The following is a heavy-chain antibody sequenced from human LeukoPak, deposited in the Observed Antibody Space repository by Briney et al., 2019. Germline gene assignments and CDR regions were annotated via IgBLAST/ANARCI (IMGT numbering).Heavy chain of an antibody. J-gene: IGHJ4*02. V-gene: IGHV3-21*01. CDR2: ISSSSSHM. Sequence: GGSLRLSCAASGFTLNSYSMNWVRQAPGKGLEWVSSISSSSSHMYYADSVKGRFTISRDNAKNSLYLQTNSLRAEDTAVYYCARDGGDYGNDYWGQGTLVTVSS. CDR1: GFTLNSYS. D-gene: IGHD4-17*01. CDR3: ARDGGDYGNDY.